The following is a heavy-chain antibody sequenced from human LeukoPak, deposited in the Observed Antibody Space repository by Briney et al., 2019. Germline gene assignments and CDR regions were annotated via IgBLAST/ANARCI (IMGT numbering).Heavy chain of an antibody. V-gene: IGHV3-20*04. CDR2: INWNGGSA. Sequence: GGSLRLSCAAYGFTFDDYGMSWVRQAPGRGWEWVSGINWNGGSAGYADSVKGRFTISRDNAKKSLFLQMNSLRAEDTALYYCARGRYYDFWSGYSDYWGQGTLVTVSS. CDR1: GFTFDDYG. CDR3: ARGRYYDFWSGYSDY. D-gene: IGHD3-3*01. J-gene: IGHJ4*02.